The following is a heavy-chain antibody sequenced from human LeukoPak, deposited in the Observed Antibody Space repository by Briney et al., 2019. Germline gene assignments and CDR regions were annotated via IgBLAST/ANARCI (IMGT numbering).Heavy chain of an antibody. CDR1: GGSIISGSYY. V-gene: IGHV4-61*02. D-gene: IGHD5-18*01. CDR3: ARVGYSYRWDWFDR. CDR2: IYTSGST. Sequence: SQTLSLTCTVSGGSIISGSYYWRWIRQPAGKGLEWIGRIYTSGSTNYNPSLKSRVTISVDTSKNQFSLKLSSETAADTSVYYCARVGYSYRWDWFDRWGQGTLVTVSS. J-gene: IGHJ5*02.